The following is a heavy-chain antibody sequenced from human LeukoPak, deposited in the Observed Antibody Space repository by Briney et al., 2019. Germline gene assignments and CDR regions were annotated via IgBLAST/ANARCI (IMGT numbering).Heavy chain of an antibody. J-gene: IGHJ4*02. D-gene: IGHD5/OR15-5a*01. CDR1: GYSISSGYY. V-gene: IGHV4-38-2*02. CDR2: IYHSGST. CDR3: ARDVGVSTTWGPDY. Sequence: PSETLSLTCTVSGYSISSGYYWGWIRQPPGKGLEWIGSIYHSGSTYYNPSLKSRVTISVDTSKNQFSLKLSSVTAADTAVYYCARDVGVSTTWGPDYWGQGTLVTVSS.